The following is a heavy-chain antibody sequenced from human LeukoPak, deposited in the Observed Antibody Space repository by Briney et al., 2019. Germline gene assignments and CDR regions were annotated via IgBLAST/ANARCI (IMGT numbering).Heavy chain of an antibody. CDR2: IWYDGTDK. CDR1: GFTFSSYG. Sequence: GGSLRLSCAASGFTFSSYGMHWVRQGPGKGLEWVTFIWYDGTDKNYADSVKDRFTISRDNSKNTLYLQMNSLRAEDTAVYYCARSGSTYYYGMDVWGQGTTVTVSS. CDR3: ARSGSTYYYGMDV. V-gene: IGHV3-33*01. J-gene: IGHJ6*02. D-gene: IGHD3-10*01.